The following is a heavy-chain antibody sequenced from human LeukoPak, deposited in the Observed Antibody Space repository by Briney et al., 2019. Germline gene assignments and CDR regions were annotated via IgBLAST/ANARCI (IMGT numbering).Heavy chain of an antibody. CDR1: GFSLSTSGMR. Sequence: ESGPALVKPTQTLTLTCTFSGFSLSTSGMRVSWIRQPPGKALEWLARIDWDDDKFYSTSLKTRPTISKDTSKNQVVLTMTNMDPADTATYYCARQYSSSSNFDYWGQGTLVTVSS. V-gene: IGHV2-70*04. J-gene: IGHJ4*02. CDR3: ARQYSSSSNFDY. D-gene: IGHD6-6*01. CDR2: IDWDDDK.